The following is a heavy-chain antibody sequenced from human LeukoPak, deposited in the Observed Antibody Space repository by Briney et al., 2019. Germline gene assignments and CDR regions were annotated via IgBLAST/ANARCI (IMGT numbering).Heavy chain of an antibody. Sequence: GGSLRLSCAASGFTLSTYWMSWVRQAPGKGLEWVANINRDGSGKYYVDSVRGRFTISRDNARNSLYLQMNSLRAEDTAVYYCARVQTGTTNWFDPWGQGTLVTASS. J-gene: IGHJ5*02. CDR3: ARVQTGTTNWFDP. CDR1: GFTLSTYW. CDR2: INRDGSGK. D-gene: IGHD1-1*01. V-gene: IGHV3-7*04.